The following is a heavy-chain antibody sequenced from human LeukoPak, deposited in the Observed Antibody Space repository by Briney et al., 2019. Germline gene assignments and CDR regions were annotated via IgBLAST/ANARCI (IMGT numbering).Heavy chain of an antibody. CDR2: ITFDGNNE. V-gene: IGHV3-30*03. CDR3: ARDRTRDGYNQGRVFDY. CDR1: GFTFSGYG. D-gene: IGHD5-24*01. Sequence: GGSLRLSCAASGFTFSGYGMHWVRQAPGKGLEWVATITFDGNNEYYADSVKGRFTVSRDNSKNTLFLQMNSLRGEDTAVYYCARDRTRDGYNQGRVFDYWGQGTLVTVSS. J-gene: IGHJ4*02.